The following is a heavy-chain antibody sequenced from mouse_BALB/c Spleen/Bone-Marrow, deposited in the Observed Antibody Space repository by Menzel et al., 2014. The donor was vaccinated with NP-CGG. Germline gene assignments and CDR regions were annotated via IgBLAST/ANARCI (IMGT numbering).Heavy chain of an antibody. CDR1: GFTFIDAW. Sequence: VQLQQSGGGLVQPGGYMKLSWAASGFTFIDAWMDWVRQSPEKGLEWVAEIRSKANNHATYYAESVKGRFTISRDDSKSSVYLQMNSLRAEDTGIYYCTPNWDGGFSYWGQGTPVTVSS. CDR3: TPNWDGGFSY. CDR2: IRSKANNHAT. D-gene: IGHD4-1*01. V-gene: IGHV6-6*01. J-gene: IGHJ3*01.